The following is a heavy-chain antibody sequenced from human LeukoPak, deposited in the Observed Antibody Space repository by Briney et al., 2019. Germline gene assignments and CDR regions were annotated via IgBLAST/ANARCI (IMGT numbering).Heavy chain of an antibody. Sequence: PGGSLRLSCAASGFTFSSYGMHWVRQAPGKGLEWVAVIWSDGSDKYYVDSVKGRFTISRDNSKNTLYLQMNSLRAEDTAVYYCAKADTKKWSVLDYWGQGTLVIVSS. CDR1: GFTFSSYG. D-gene: IGHD2-15*01. CDR3: AKADTKKWSVLDY. CDR2: IWSDGSDK. J-gene: IGHJ4*02. V-gene: IGHV3-33*06.